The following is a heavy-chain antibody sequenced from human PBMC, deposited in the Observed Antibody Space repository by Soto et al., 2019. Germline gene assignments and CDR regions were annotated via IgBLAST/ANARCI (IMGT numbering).Heavy chain of an antibody. J-gene: IGHJ6*02. V-gene: IGHV4-28*01. D-gene: IGHD6-25*01. CDR3: ATHRRYSSGWYYYGMDV. CDR2: IYYSGTT. Sequence: SETLSLTCAVSGYSISSSNWWGWIRQPPGKGLEWIGYIYYSGTTYYNPSLKSRVTMSVDTSKNQFSLKLTSVTAVDTAVYYCATHRRYSSGWYYYGMDVWGQGTTVTVSS. CDR1: GYSISSSNW.